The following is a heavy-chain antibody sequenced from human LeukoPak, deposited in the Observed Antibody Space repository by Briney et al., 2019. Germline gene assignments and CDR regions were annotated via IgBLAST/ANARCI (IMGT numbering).Heavy chain of an antibody. CDR2: ISGSGGST. V-gene: IGHV3-23*01. Sequence: GGSLRLSCAASGFTFSSYAMSWVRQAPGKGLEWVSAISGSGGSTYYADSVKGRFTISRDNSKNTLYLQMNSLRAEDTAVYYCAKESLWFGESPSLYCFDYWGQGTLVTVSS. CDR3: AKESLWFGESPSLYCFDY. CDR1: GFTFSSYA. J-gene: IGHJ4*02. D-gene: IGHD3-10*01.